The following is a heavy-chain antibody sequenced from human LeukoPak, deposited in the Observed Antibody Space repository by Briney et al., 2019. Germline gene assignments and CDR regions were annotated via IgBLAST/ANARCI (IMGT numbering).Heavy chain of an antibody. CDR3: ARGSSFHNY. D-gene: IGHD6-6*01. CDR2: INGNGGSR. J-gene: IGHJ4*02. CDR1: GFIFEDYG. Sequence: PGGSLRLSCAASGFIFEDYGMTWVRQAPGKGLEWVSGINGNGGSRGYADSVKGRFTISRDNANNSLYLQMNSLRAEDTALYYCARGSSFHNYWGQGTQVTVSS. V-gene: IGHV3-20*04.